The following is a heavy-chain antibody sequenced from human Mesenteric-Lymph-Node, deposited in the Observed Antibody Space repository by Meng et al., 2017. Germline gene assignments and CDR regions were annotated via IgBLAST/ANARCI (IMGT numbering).Heavy chain of an antibody. CDR3: ARRKVHDPKEDAFDI. J-gene: IGHJ3*02. CDR1: GFTFSDHY. V-gene: IGHV3-72*01. CDR2: TRNKANSYTT. Sequence: GESLKISCAASGFTFSDHYMDWVRQAPGKGLEWVGRTRNKANSYTTEYAASVKGRFTISRDDSKNSLYLQMNSLKTEDTAVYYCARRKVHDPKEDAFDIWGQGTMVTVSS.